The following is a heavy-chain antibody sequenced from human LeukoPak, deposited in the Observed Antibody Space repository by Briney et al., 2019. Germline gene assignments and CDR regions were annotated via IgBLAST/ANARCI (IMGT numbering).Heavy chain of an antibody. D-gene: IGHD3-9*01. CDR2: INDGGGTT. CDR1: GFTFTTYA. V-gene: IGHV3-23*01. CDR3: TNQPILAGTIDY. Sequence: PGGSLRLSCAASGFTFTTYAMNWVRQAPGKGLEWVSTINDGGGTTYYADSVKGRFTISGDNSKNTLYLQMSNLRAEDTALYYCTNQPILAGTIDYWGQGTLVTVSS. J-gene: IGHJ4*02.